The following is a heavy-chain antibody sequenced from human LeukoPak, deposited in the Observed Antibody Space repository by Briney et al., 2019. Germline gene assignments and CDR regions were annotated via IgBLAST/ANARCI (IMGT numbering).Heavy chain of an antibody. CDR2: MNPNGGNT. J-gene: IGHJ4*02. CDR3: ARGVSVAAAGTRDY. CDR1: GYTFTSYD. D-gene: IGHD6-13*01. V-gene: IGHV1-8*01. Sequence: WAPVKVSCKASGYTFTSYDINWVRQATGQGLEWMGWMNPNGGNTGYAQKFQGRVTMSRNTSISTAYMELSSLRSEDTAVYYCARGVSVAAAGTRDYWGQGTLVTVSS.